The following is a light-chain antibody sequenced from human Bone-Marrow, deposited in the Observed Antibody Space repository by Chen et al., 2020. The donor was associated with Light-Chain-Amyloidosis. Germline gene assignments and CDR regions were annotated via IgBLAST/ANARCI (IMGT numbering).Light chain of an antibody. J-gene: IGKJ4*01. V-gene: IGKV3-20*01. CDR1: QTISSNY. CDR3: QQYGTSPLT. Sequence: EIVLTQSPGTQSMSPGEGANLSCRASQTISSNYLTWYQQKFGQAPRLLIYGSSSRATGIPDRFTGSVSGTDFTLTINRLEPEDFAMYYCQQYGTSPLTFGGGTKVEIK. CDR2: GSS.